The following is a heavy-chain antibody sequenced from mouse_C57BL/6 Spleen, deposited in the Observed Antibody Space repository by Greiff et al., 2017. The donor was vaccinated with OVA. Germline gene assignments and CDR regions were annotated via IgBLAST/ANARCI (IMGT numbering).Heavy chain of an antibody. D-gene: IGHD2-2*01. J-gene: IGHJ3*01. Sequence: QVQLQQSGPELVKPGASVKISCKASGYAFSSSWMNWVKQRPGKGLEWIGRIYPGDGDTNYNGKFKGKATLTADKSSSTAYIQLSSLTSEDSAVYFCAREDYGYDGGFAYWGQGTLVTVSA. CDR1: GYAFSSSW. CDR2: IYPGDGDT. CDR3: AREDYGYDGGFAY. V-gene: IGHV1-82*01.